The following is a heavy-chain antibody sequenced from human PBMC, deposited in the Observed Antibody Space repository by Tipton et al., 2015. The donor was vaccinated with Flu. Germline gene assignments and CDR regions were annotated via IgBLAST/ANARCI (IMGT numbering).Heavy chain of an antibody. V-gene: IGHV1-8*01. J-gene: IGHJ4*02. CDR1: GYTFTSYD. CDR3: ARVLRKFSSSWYGLGY. D-gene: IGHD6-13*01. CDR2: MNPNGGNT. Sequence: QLVQSGPEVKKPGASVKVSCKASGYTFTSYDINWVRQATGQGLEWMGWMNPNGGNTGYAQKFQGRVTMTRNTSISTAYMELSSLRSEDTAVYYCARVLRKFSSSWYGLGYWGQGTLVTVSS.